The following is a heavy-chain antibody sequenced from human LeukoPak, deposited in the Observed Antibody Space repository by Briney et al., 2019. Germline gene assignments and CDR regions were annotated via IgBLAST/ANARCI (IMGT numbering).Heavy chain of an antibody. V-gene: IGHV1-18*01. CDR1: DFSFTSYG. J-gene: IGHJ6*02. Sequence: ASVNVSCKASDFSFTSYGMSWVRQAPGQGLEWMGWISAYNGSTKYAQKLQGRVTMTTDTSTGTAYMELRSLRPDDTAVYYCARDLTSNVAVTEYHYYARDVWGQGTTVTVSS. CDR3: ARDLTSNVAVTEYHYYARDV. CDR2: ISAYNGST. D-gene: IGHD6-19*01.